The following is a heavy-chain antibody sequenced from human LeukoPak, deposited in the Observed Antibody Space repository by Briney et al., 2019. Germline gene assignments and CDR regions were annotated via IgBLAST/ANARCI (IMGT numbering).Heavy chain of an antibody. CDR2: INPNSGGT. J-gene: IGHJ3*02. D-gene: IGHD2-2*02. CDR3: ASCRSSTSCYRGDAFDI. CDR1: GYTFTGYY. V-gene: IGHV1-2*02. Sequence: ASVKVSCKASGYTFTGYYMHWVRQAPGQGLEWMGWINPNSGGTNYAQKFQGRVTMTRDTSISTAYMELSRLRSDDTAVYYCASCRSSTSCYRGDAFDIWGQGTMVTVSS.